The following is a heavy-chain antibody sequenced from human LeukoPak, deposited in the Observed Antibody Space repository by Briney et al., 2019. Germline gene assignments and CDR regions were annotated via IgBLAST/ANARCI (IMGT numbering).Heavy chain of an antibody. CDR1: GFTFSSYT. J-gene: IGHJ4*02. V-gene: IGHV3-64*01. Sequence: TVGSLRLSCTASGFTFSSYTMYWVRQAPGKGLEYVSAIRGDGDSTFYANSVKGRFIISRDNSKNTLYLQMGSLRAEDMAVYYCARRGGGDYDYYFDYWGQGTLVTVSS. CDR2: IRGDGDST. D-gene: IGHD4-17*01. CDR3: ARRGGGDYDYYFDY.